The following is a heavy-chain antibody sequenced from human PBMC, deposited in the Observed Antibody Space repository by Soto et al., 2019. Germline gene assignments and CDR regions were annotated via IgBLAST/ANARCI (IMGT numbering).Heavy chain of an antibody. V-gene: IGHV4-4*07. Sequence: SETLSLTCTVSGGSISSYYWSWIRQPAGKGLEWIANMYHDGNTHYSPSLKSRVTMSVDTSKNQFSLKLNSVTAADTAVYYCARESYCGYHSYDYWGQGILVTVSS. CDR2: MYHDGNT. D-gene: IGHD5-12*01. J-gene: IGHJ4*02. CDR1: GGSISSYY. CDR3: ARESYCGYHSYDY.